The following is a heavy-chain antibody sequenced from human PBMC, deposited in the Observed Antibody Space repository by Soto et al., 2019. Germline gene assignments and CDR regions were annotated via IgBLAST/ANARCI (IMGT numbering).Heavy chain of an antibody. CDR3: ARVRCFNGLCHTADYGMDV. J-gene: IGHJ6*02. Sequence: SVKVSCKASGDVFRSYGINWVRQAPGQGLEWMGGIIPISGTTNYAQKFQGRVAITADESTDTVYMELSRLRSEDTAVYFCARVRCFNGLCHTADYGMDVWGQGTTVTVSS. CDR2: IIPISGTT. D-gene: IGHD2-8*01. V-gene: IGHV1-69*13. CDR1: GDVFRSYG.